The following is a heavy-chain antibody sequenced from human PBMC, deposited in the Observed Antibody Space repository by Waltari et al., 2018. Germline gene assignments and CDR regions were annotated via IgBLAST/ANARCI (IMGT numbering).Heavy chain of an antibody. V-gene: IGHV1-2*02. CDR1: GDTFTGYY. CDR3: ARGLSGSYHTPIGH. Sequence: QVQLVQSGAEVKKPGASVKVSCRASGDTFTGYYIHWVRTAPGQGLEWMGWINPNSDETNYAQNFQGRATVTRDTSISTAYMELSSLISGDTAVYFCARGLSGSYHTPIGHWGQGTLVTVSS. D-gene: IGHD1-26*01. CDR2: INPNSDET. J-gene: IGHJ4*01.